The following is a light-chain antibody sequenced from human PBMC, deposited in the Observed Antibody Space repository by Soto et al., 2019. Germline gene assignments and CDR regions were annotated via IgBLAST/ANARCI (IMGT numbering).Light chain of an antibody. CDR1: QSVSSN. V-gene: IGKV3-15*01. Sequence: EIVMTQSPATLSVSPGERATLSCRASQSVSSNLAWYQQKPGQAPRLLIYGASTRATGIPARFSGSGSGTEFTLTISSLQSEDFAVYFCQQRNYWLSFGGGTKLEIK. J-gene: IGKJ4*01. CDR3: QQRNYWLS. CDR2: GAS.